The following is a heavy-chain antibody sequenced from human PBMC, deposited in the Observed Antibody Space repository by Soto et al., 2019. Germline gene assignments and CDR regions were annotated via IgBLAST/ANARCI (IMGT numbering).Heavy chain of an antibody. Sequence: QLQLQESGSGLVKPSQTLSLTCAVSGGSIGSGGYSWSWIRQPPGKGLEWIGYIYHSGSTYYNPSLKRRVTTSGDRSKNQSSLKLSSVTAADTAVYYCARGQVVAAQHWSQGTLVTVSS. J-gene: IGHJ4*02. D-gene: IGHD2-15*01. CDR1: GGSIGSGGYS. V-gene: IGHV4-30-2*01. CDR3: ARGQVVAAQH. CDR2: IYHSGST.